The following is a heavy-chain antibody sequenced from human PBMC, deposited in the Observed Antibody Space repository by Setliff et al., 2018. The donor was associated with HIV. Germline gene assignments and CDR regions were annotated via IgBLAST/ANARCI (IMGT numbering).Heavy chain of an antibody. D-gene: IGHD3-3*01. Sequence: PSETLSLTCAVSGYSISSGYYWGWIRQPPGRGLEWIGNIYHSGGTHYNPSLRSRVTISVDTSKSHFSLKLGSVTAADTAVFYCARVPFTTGFDYWGQGILVTVSS. CDR2: IYHSGGT. J-gene: IGHJ4*02. CDR3: ARVPFTTGFDY. CDR1: GYSISSGYY. V-gene: IGHV4-38-2*01.